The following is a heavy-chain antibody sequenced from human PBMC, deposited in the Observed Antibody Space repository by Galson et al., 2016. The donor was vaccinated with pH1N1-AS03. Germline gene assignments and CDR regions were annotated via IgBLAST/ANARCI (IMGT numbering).Heavy chain of an antibody. V-gene: IGHV3-7*01. J-gene: IGHJ4*02. CDR2: TNPDGSQK. CDR1: DVSLRAYW. Sequence: SLRLSCAASDVSLRAYWMSWVRQSPGKGLEWVASTNPDGSQKDYLDSVKGRFIISRDNAKNSLYLHMKSLRAEDTAVYYCARDRKGYGSSFDYWGQGTLVSVSS. CDR3: ARDRKGYGSSFDY. D-gene: IGHD5-12*01.